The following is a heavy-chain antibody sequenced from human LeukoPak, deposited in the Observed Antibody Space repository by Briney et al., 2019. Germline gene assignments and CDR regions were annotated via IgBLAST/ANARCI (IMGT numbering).Heavy chain of an antibody. D-gene: IGHD3-22*01. CDR3: ARSGDHDSSGYYWDY. CDR2: ITPSGGTP. J-gene: IGHJ4*02. V-gene: IGHV3-23*01. Sequence: PGGSLRLSCAASGFIFWNYAMSWVRQAPGKGLEWVSSITPSGGTPYYADSVKGRSTISKDSSKTTLYLQMDSLRAEDTALYYCARSGDHDSSGYYWDYWGQGTLVTVSS. CDR1: GFIFWNYA.